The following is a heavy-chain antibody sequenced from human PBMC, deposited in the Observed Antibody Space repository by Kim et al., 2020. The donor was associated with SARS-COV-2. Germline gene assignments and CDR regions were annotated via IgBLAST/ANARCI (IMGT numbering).Heavy chain of an antibody. D-gene: IGHD2-2*03. Sequence: SETLSLTCTVSGDSISSYYWTWIRQIPGKGLEWIGYVYFTGSASYHPSLKSRVIISVDAANNQFSLKMKSVTGADTAIYYCARGLDGSSLVPFEFWGQGILVTVSS. V-gene: IGHV4-59*01. CDR3: ARGLDGSSLVPFEF. CDR1: GDSISSYY. J-gene: IGHJ4*02. CDR2: VYFTGSA.